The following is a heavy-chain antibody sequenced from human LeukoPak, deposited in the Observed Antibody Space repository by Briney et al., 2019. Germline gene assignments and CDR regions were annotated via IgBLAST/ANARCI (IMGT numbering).Heavy chain of an antibody. Sequence: GGSLRLSCAASGFSFGSYGMHWVRQAPGKGLEWVAVISYDGSNKYYADSVKGRFTISRDNSKNTLYLQMNSLRAEDTAVYYCARDRSPCSGGSCYSGTDYYYYYDMDVWGQGTTVTVSS. D-gene: IGHD2-15*01. CDR3: ARDRSPCSGGSCYSGTDYYYYYDMDV. CDR1: GFSFGSYG. CDR2: ISYDGSNK. V-gene: IGHV3-30*03. J-gene: IGHJ6*02.